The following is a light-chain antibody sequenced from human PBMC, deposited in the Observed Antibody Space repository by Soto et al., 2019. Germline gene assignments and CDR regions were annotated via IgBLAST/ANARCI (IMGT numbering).Light chain of an antibody. CDR2: DVS. J-gene: IGKJ5*01. V-gene: IGKV1-33*01. Sequence: DIQMTQSPSSLSASIGDRVTITCQASQDVNNSLNWYQQKPRKAPNLLIYDVSNLGTGVPSRFSGSGSGTDFTFTISRLQPEDIGTYYCQQYYKVPVTFGQGPRLEI. CDR1: QDVNNS. CDR3: QQYYKVPVT.